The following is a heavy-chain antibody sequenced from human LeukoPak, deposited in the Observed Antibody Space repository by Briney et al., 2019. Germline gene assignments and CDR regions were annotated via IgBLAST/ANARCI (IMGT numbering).Heavy chain of an antibody. V-gene: IGHV3-74*03. CDR1: GFTFSNHW. CDR2: IDERGSNA. Sequence: GGSLRLSCAASGFTFSNHWMHWARQAPGKGLVWVSRIDERGSNAMYADSVKGRFSISRDNAKNTVNLQMNSLRAEDTGVYYCIRDEALWRLDYWGQGTLVTFSS. D-gene: IGHD2-21*01. J-gene: IGHJ4*02. CDR3: IRDEALWRLDY.